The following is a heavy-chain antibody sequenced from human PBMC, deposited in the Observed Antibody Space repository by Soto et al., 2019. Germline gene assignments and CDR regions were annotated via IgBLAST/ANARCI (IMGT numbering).Heavy chain of an antibody. V-gene: IGHV1-8*01. J-gene: IGHJ6*03. CDR1: GYTSTSND. CDR2: MNPNSGNT. D-gene: IGHD6-13*01. Sequence: QVQLVQSGAEVKKPGASVKVSCKASGYTSTSNDINGVRRPTGQGLEWMGWMNPNSGNTGYAQKFQGRVTMTRNTSISTAYMELSSLRSEDTAVYYCARGPGSWYYYYMDVWGKGTTVTVSS. CDR3: ARGPGSWYYYYMDV.